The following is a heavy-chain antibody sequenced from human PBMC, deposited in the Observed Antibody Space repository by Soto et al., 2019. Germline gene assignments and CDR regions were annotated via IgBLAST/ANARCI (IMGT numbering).Heavy chain of an antibody. CDR2: INHSGST. CDR1: GLSFSCYY. J-gene: IGHJ4*02. V-gene: IGHV4-34*01. Sequence: SETLSLTCASYGLSFSCYYLSLLRPPPGKGLEWIGEINHSGSTNYNPSLKSRVTISVDTSKNQFSLKLSSVTAADTAVYYCAAGYCSGGSCRGGSHWGQGTLVNVSA. CDR3: AAGYCSGGSCRGGSH. D-gene: IGHD2-15*01.